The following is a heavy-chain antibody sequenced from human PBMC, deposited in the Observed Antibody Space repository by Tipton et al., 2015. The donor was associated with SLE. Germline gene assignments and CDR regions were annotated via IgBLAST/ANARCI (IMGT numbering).Heavy chain of an antibody. CDR2: ISSSSSYI. CDR3: AREYGSSWYIDY. J-gene: IGHJ4*02. CDR1: GFTFSSYS. D-gene: IGHD6-13*01. V-gene: IGHV3-21*04. Sequence: SLRLSCAASGFTFSSYSMNWVRQAPGKGLEWVSSISSSSSYIYYADSVKGRFTISRDNAKNSLYLQMNSLRAEDTAVYYCAREYGSSWYIDYWGQGTLVTVSS.